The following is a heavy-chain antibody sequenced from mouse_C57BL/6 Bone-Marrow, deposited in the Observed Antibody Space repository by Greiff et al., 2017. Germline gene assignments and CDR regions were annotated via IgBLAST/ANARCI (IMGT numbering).Heavy chain of an antibody. V-gene: IGHV3-8*01. CDR3: ARWAPNYYGSSYYAMDY. CDR2: ISYTGST. J-gene: IGHJ4*01. Sequence: EVKLEESGPGLAKPSQTLSFTCSVTGYSITSDYWNWIRKFPGTKLEYMGYISYTGSTYYNPSLKRRISITRDTSKNQYYLQLNSVTTEDTATYYCARWAPNYYGSSYYAMDYWGQGTSVTVSS. CDR1: GYSITSDY. D-gene: IGHD1-1*01.